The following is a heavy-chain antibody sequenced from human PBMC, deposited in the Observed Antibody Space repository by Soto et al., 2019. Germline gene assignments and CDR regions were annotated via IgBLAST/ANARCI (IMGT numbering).Heavy chain of an antibody. J-gene: IGHJ6*03. CDR3: ARGGISHWAYFYYMDV. V-gene: IGHV4-34*01. CDR2: INHLGSI. Sequence: TSETLSLTCVVSGWSLSDYFWSWIRQPPGMALEWIGEINHLGSINYNPSLKSRVTMSVDTSKNQFSLTLNSVTAADTATYYCARGGISHWAYFYYMDVWDRGTTVT. CDR1: GWSLSDYF. D-gene: IGHD2-21*01.